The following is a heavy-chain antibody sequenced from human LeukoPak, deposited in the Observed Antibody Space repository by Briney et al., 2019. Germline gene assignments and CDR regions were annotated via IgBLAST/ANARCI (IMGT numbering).Heavy chain of an antibody. J-gene: IGHJ4*02. CDR3: ARGSSGGSCYRL. CDR1: GGSFSGYY. D-gene: IGHD2-15*01. V-gene: IGHV4-34*01. Sequence: SETLSLTCAVYGGSFSGYYWSWIRQPPGKGLEWNGEINHSGSTNYNPSLKSRVTISVDTSKNQFSLKLSSVTAADTAVYYCARGSSGGSCYRLWGQGTLVTVSS. CDR2: INHSGST.